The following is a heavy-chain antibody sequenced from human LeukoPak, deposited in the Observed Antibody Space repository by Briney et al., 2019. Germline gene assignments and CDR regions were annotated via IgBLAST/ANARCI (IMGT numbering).Heavy chain of an antibody. Sequence: SVKVSCKASGYTFTSYDISWVRQAPGQGLEWMGRIIPIFGTANYAQKFQGRVTITTDESTSTAYMELSSLRSEDTAVYYCASTIFGVVSPLDYWGQGTLVTVSS. J-gene: IGHJ4*02. CDR3: ASTIFGVVSPLDY. D-gene: IGHD3-3*01. CDR2: IIPIFGTA. CDR1: GYTFTSYD. V-gene: IGHV1-69*05.